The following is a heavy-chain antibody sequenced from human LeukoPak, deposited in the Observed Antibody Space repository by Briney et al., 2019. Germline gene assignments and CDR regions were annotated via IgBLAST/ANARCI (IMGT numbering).Heavy chain of an antibody. V-gene: IGHV3-23*01. CDR2: ITGTT. CDR3: AKGSGTSGYYFDN. J-gene: IGHJ4*02. Sequence: VGSLRLSCAASGFTFSNYAMGWVRQAPGKGLEWVSGITGTTYYADSVKGRFTISRDNSQNTLYLQMNSLRAEDTGVYYCAKGSGTSGYYFDNWGQGTLVTVSS. CDR1: GFTFSNYA. D-gene: IGHD3-22*01.